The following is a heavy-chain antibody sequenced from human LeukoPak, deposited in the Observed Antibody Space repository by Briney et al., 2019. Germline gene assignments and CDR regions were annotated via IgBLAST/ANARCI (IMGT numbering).Heavy chain of an antibody. CDR2: IKQDGSEK. Sequence: GGSLRLSCAASGFTFSSYWMSWVRQAPGKGLEWVANIKQDGSEKYFVDSLKGRFTISRDNAKKSLYLQMNSLRAEDTAVYYCARESLSRKYRAGYMDVWGKGTSVIISS. CDR1: GFTFSSYW. J-gene: IGHJ6*03. CDR3: ARESLSRKYRAGYMDV. V-gene: IGHV3-7*01. D-gene: IGHD2-2*01.